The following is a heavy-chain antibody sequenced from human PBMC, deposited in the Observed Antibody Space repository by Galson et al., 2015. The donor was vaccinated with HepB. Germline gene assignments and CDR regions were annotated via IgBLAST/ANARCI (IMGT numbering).Heavy chain of an antibody. CDR2: ISYDGSNK. Sequence: SLRLSCAASGITFSYYTMYWVRQGPGKGLEWVALISYDGSNKYFADSVKGRFTISRDDSKNTLYLQMNSLKTEDTAVYYCTTFYGHGWIDYWGQGTLVTVSS. D-gene: IGHD4-17*01. CDR1: GITFSYYT. V-gene: IGHV3-30*07. J-gene: IGHJ4*02. CDR3: TTFYGHGWIDY.